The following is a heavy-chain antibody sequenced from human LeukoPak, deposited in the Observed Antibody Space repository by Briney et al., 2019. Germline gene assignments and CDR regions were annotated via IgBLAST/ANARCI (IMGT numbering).Heavy chain of an antibody. CDR1: GFSLSTSGVG. D-gene: IGHD2-2*01. CDR2: IYWNDDK. Sequence: SGPTLVNPTEALTLTCTFSGFSLSTSGVGVGWIRQPPGKALEWLALIYWNDDKRYSLSMKSRLNIMKETSKNQVVLTMTNMDPVDTATYYCAHSNIVVVPAADDWFDPWGQGTLVTVSS. V-gene: IGHV2-5*01. J-gene: IGHJ5*02. CDR3: AHSNIVVVPAADDWFDP.